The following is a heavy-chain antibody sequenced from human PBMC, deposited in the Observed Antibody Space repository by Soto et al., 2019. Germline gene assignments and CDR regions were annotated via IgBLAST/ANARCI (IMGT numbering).Heavy chain of an antibody. V-gene: IGHV4-39*07. CDR2: LYYTGTT. CDR1: GGSIGSSSYY. Sequence: SETLSLTCSVSGGSIGSSSYYFGWIRQPPGKGLEWIGSLYYTGTTYYNSSLKSRVTISADKSQNQFSLRLSSVTAADTAVYFCARSVAVPGAHIDYWGQGTQVTVSS. D-gene: IGHD6-19*01. J-gene: IGHJ4*02. CDR3: ARSVAVPGAHIDY.